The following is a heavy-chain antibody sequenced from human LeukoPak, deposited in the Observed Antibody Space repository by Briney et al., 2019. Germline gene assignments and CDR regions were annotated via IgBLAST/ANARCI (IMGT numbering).Heavy chain of an antibody. Sequence: GGSLRLSCAASGFIFSNYWMHWVRQAPGKGLVWVSRIYSVDSRYCYADYVKGRFTISRDNAENTLYLQMNSLRAEDTAIYYCAGRDCTNGLCQFDYWGQGTLVTVSS. V-gene: IGHV3-74*01. J-gene: IGHJ4*02. CDR2: IYSVDSRY. D-gene: IGHD2-8*01. CDR1: GFIFSNYW. CDR3: AGRDCTNGLCQFDY.